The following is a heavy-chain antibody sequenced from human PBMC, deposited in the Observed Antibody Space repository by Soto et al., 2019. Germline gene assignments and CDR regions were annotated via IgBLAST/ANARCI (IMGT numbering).Heavy chain of an antibody. CDR3: AKLTCSSGRCYVPVETWFDP. J-gene: IGHJ5*02. CDR2: VYYSGST. D-gene: IGHD2-2*01. V-gene: IGHV4-59*12. CDR1: GGSISTYY. Sequence: QVQLEESRPGLVKPSETMSLTCTVSGGSISTYYWSWIRQPPGKGLEYIGYVYYSGSTNYNPSLKWRVSISVDTSKNQFSLKVTSVTAADTAIYYCAKLTCSSGRCYVPVETWFDPWGQGTLVSVSS.